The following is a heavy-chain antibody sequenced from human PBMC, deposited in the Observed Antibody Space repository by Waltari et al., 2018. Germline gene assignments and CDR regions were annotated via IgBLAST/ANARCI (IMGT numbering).Heavy chain of an antibody. Sequence: QVQLQESGPGLVKPSETLSLTCTVSGGSISSYYWSWIRQPPGPGLAWIGYIYYSGSTNYNPSLKSRVTISVDTSKNQFSLKLSSVTAADTAVYYCARESRYYDSSGYPKHYFDYWGQGTLVTVSS. CDR1: GGSISSYY. V-gene: IGHV4-59*01. CDR3: ARESRYYDSSGYPKHYFDY. J-gene: IGHJ4*02. CDR2: IYYSGST. D-gene: IGHD3-22*01.